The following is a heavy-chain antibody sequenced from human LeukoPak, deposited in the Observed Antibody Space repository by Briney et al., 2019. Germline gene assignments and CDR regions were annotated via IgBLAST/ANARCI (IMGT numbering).Heavy chain of an antibody. Sequence: ASVKVSCKASGYTFTGYYMHWVRQAPGQGLEWMGWINPNRGGTNYAQKFQGRVTMTRDTSISTAYMELSRLRSDDTAVYYCARDDGSGSYLFDYWGQGTLVTVSS. J-gene: IGHJ4*02. CDR1: GYTFTGYY. D-gene: IGHD3-10*01. CDR3: ARDDGSGSYLFDY. CDR2: INPNRGGT. V-gene: IGHV1-2*02.